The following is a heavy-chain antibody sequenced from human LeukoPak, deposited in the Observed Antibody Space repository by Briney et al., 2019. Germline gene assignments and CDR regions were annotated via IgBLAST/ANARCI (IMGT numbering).Heavy chain of an antibody. J-gene: IGHJ3*02. V-gene: IGHV4-39*07. Sequence: SETLSLTCTVSGGSISSSSYYWGWIRQPPGKGLEWIGSIYYSGSTYYNPSLKSRVTISVDTSKNQFSLKLSSVTAADTAVYYCANLIIGRGVVIGSFDAFDIWGQGTMVTVSS. D-gene: IGHD3-3*01. CDR2: IYYSGST. CDR1: GGSISSSSYY. CDR3: ANLIIGRGVVIGSFDAFDI.